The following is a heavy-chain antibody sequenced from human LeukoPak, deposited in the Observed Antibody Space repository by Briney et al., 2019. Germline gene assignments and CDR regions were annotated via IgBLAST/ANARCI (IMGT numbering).Heavy chain of an antibody. Sequence: GASVKVSCKASGYTFSRFGISWVRQAPGQGLEWMGWISGHDGDTNYAQRVQGRVTMTTDTSTSTAYMELRNLRSDDTAVYYCARESSNGWLDPWGAGTLVTVSS. CDR3: ARESSNGWLDP. D-gene: IGHD2-8*01. V-gene: IGHV1-18*01. CDR1: GYTFSRFG. J-gene: IGHJ5*02. CDR2: ISGHDGDT.